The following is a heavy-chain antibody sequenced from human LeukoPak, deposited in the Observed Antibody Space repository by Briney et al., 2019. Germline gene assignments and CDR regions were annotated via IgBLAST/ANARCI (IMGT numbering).Heavy chain of an antibody. CDR2: INPNSGGT. CDR1: GYTFTNYH. V-gene: IGHV1-2*02. D-gene: IGHD3-10*01. Sequence: ASVKVSCKASGYTFTNYHMNWVRQAPGQGLEWMGWINPNSGGTNYAQKFQGRVTMTRDTSISTAYMELSSLRSEDTAVYYCARGRSSGSYYNVPFDPWGQGTLVTVSS. J-gene: IGHJ5*02. CDR3: ARGRSSGSYYNVPFDP.